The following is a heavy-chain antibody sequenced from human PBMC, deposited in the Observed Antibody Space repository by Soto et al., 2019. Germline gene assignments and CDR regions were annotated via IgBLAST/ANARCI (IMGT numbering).Heavy chain of an antibody. CDR1: GFTFDDYG. Sequence: EVQLVESGGGVVRPGGSLRLSCAASGFTFDDYGMSWVRQAPGKGLEWVSGINWNGGSTGYADSVKGRFTISRDNAKHSLNLQMNSLTAEDTALYYCASDRCYDSSGPFDSWGQGTLVTVSS. CDR3: ASDRCYDSSGPFDS. CDR2: INWNGGST. J-gene: IGHJ4*02. V-gene: IGHV3-20*04. D-gene: IGHD3-22*01.